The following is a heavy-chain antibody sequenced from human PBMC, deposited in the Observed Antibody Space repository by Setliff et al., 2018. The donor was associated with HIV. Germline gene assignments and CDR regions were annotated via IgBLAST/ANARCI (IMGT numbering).Heavy chain of an antibody. D-gene: IGHD4-17*01. J-gene: IGHJ2*01. Sequence: SETLSLTCTVSGGSISSYYWSWIRQPPGKGLEWIGYIYYSGSTNYNPSLKSRVTISVDTSKNQFSLKLSAVTAADTAVYYCVTMTTVIHWYFDLWGRGTLVTVSS. V-gene: IGHV4-59*08. CDR1: GGSISSYY. CDR2: IYYSGST. CDR3: VTMTTVIHWYFDL.